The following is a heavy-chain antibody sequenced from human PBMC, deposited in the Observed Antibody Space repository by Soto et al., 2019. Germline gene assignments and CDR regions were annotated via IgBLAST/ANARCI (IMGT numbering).Heavy chain of an antibody. CDR2: INPNSGGT. CDR3: ARAGDYYYYGMDV. V-gene: IGHV1-2*02. J-gene: IGHJ6*02. Sequence: ASVKVSCKASGGTFSSYAISWVRQAPGQGLEWMGWINPNSGGTNYAQKFQGRVTMTRDTSISTAYMELSRLRSDDTAVYYCARAGDYYYYGMDVWGQGTTVTDSS. D-gene: IGHD7-27*01. CDR1: GGTFSSYA.